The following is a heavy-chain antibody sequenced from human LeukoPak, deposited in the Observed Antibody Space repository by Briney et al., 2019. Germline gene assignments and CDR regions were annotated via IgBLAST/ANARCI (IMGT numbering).Heavy chain of an antibody. CDR3: ARTKKIVVVPAASDWFEP. D-gene: IGHD2-2*01. Sequence: ASVKVSCKASGYTFTSYGISWVRQAPGQGLEWMGWISAYNGNTNYAQKLQGRVTMTTDTSTSTAYMELRSLRSDDTAVYYCARTKKIVVVPAASDWFEPWGQGTLVTVSS. CDR1: GYTFTSYG. J-gene: IGHJ5*02. V-gene: IGHV1-18*01. CDR2: ISAYNGNT.